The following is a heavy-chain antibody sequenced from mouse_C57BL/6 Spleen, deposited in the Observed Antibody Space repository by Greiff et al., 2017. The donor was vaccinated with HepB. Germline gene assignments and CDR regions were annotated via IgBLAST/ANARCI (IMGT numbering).Heavy chain of an antibody. Sequence: EVQLQQSGPGLVKPSQSLSLTCSVPGYSITSGYYWNWIRQFPGNKLEWMGYISYDGSNNYNPSLKNRISITRDTSKNQFFLKLNSVTTEDTATYYCASVIYYDYPWFAYWGQGTLVTVSA. J-gene: IGHJ3*01. CDR1: GYSITSGYY. D-gene: IGHD2-4*01. V-gene: IGHV3-6*01. CDR2: ISYDGSN. CDR3: ASVIYYDYPWFAY.